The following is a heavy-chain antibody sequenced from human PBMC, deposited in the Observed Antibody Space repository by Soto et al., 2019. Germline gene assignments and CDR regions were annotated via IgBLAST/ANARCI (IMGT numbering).Heavy chain of an antibody. CDR2: IIPMLTVT. J-gene: IGHJ3*01. CDR1: GGTFSTYT. Sequence: QVHLEQSGAEVKKPGSSVKVSCKAAGGTFSTYTLIWVRQAPGQGLEWMGRIIPMLTVTNSAQKFHGRVTLTADKSTSTAFVELTSMTSDYTAVYYCSIGSWSAETFDVCGQGTMVTVSS. D-gene: IGHD2-2*01. CDR3: SIGSWSAETFDV. V-gene: IGHV1-69*02.